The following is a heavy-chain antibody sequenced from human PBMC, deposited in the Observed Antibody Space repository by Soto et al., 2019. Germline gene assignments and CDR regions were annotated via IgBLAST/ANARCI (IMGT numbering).Heavy chain of an antibody. CDR2: ISAYNGNT. CDR1: GYTFTGYY. D-gene: IGHD3-10*01. CDR3: ARDRARYALDY. V-gene: IGHV1-18*04. Sequence: GASVKVSCKASGYTFTGYYMHWVRQAPGQGLEWMGWISAYNGNTNYAQKVQGRVTMTTDTSTTTAYMELRSLRSDDTAVYYCARDRARYALDYWGQGTLVTVSS. J-gene: IGHJ4*02.